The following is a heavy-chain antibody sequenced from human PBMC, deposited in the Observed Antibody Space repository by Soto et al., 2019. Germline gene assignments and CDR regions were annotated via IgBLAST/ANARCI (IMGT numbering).Heavy chain of an antibody. Sequence: PSETLSLTCAVSGGSISSGGYSWSWIRQPPGKGLEWIGYIYHSGSTYYNPSLKSRVTISVDRSKNQFSLKLSSVTAADTAVYYCPSRGDFWSGYYFDYWGQGTPVTASS. J-gene: IGHJ4*02. CDR3: PSRGDFWSGYYFDY. D-gene: IGHD3-3*01. CDR2: IYHSGST. V-gene: IGHV4-30-2*01. CDR1: GGSISSGGYS.